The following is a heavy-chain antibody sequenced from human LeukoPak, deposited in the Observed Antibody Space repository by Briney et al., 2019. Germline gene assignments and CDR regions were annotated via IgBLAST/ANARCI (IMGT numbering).Heavy chain of an antibody. J-gene: IGHJ3*02. CDR3: ASLRLGYCSGGSCYPRPNDAFDI. V-gene: IGHV4-34*01. Sequence: ASETLSLTCAVYGGSFSGYYWSWTHQPPGKGLEWIAEINHSGSTNYNPSLKSRVTISVDTSKNQFSLKLSSVTAADTAVYYCASLRLGYCSGGSCYPRPNDAFDIWGQGTMVTVSS. D-gene: IGHD2-15*01. CDR1: GGSFSGYY. CDR2: INHSGST.